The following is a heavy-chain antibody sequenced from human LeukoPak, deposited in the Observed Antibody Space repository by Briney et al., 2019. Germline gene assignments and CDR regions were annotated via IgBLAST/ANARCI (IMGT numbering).Heavy chain of an antibody. Sequence: SETLSLTCIVSDASISYNYWSWIRQSAGKGLELLGRIYYTGSTNYNPSLRSRVTMSVDTSKNQFSLMLSSVTAADRAVYYCARGLSGDSYGFEYWGQGTLVTVSS. D-gene: IGHD5-18*01. CDR1: DASISYNY. V-gene: IGHV4-4*07. CDR3: ARGLSGDSYGFEY. CDR2: IYYTGST. J-gene: IGHJ4*02.